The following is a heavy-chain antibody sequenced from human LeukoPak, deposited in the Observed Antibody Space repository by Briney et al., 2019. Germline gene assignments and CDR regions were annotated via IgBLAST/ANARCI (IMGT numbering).Heavy chain of an antibody. CDR3: AKDQYCSGSSYYFDY. V-gene: IGHV3-23*01. D-gene: IGHD3-10*01. CDR2: ISGSGGST. CDR1: GFTFSSYA. J-gene: IGHJ4*02. Sequence: GGSLRLSCAASGFTFSSYAMSWVRQAPGKGLEWVSAISGSGGSTYYADSVKGRFTISRDNSKNTLYLQMNSLRAEDTAVYYCAKDQYCSGSSYYFDYWGQGTLVTVSS.